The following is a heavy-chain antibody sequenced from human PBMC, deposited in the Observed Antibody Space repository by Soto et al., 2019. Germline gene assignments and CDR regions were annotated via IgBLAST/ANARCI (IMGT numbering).Heavy chain of an antibody. V-gene: IGHV1-8*02. Sequence: GASVKVSCKASGYTFTDYALHWVRQAPGQSLEWMGWINAGNGNTGYAQKFQGRVTMTRNTSISTAYMELSSLRSEDTAVYYCARERTGTTSMDVWGQGTTVTVSS. D-gene: IGHD1-1*01. CDR2: INAGNGNT. CDR3: ARERTGTTSMDV. CDR1: GYTFTDYA. J-gene: IGHJ6*02.